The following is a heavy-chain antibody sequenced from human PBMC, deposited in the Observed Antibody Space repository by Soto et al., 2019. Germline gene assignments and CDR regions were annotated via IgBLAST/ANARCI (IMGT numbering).Heavy chain of an antibody. Sequence: GGSLRLSCAASGFTFSSYAMSWVRQAPGKGLEWVSAISGSGGSTYYADSVKGRFTISRDNSKNTLCLQMNSLRAEDTAVYYCAKAKDSSSWINWFDPWGQGTLVTVSS. D-gene: IGHD6-13*01. CDR2: ISGSGGST. CDR3: AKAKDSSSWINWFDP. J-gene: IGHJ5*02. V-gene: IGHV3-23*01. CDR1: GFTFSSYA.